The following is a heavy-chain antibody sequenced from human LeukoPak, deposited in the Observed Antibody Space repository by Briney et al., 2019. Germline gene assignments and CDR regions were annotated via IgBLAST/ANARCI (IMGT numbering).Heavy chain of an antibody. CDR1: GFTFSSYW. CDR2: IKQDGSEK. Sequence: GGSLRLSCAASGFTFSSYWMSWVRQAPGKGLEWVANIKQDGSEKYYVDSVKGRFTISRDNAKNSLYLQMDSLRAEDTAVYYCARLGGYYGSGSSASPIDYWGQGTLVTVSS. J-gene: IGHJ4*02. CDR3: ARLGGYYGSGSSASPIDY. V-gene: IGHV3-7*01. D-gene: IGHD3-10*01.